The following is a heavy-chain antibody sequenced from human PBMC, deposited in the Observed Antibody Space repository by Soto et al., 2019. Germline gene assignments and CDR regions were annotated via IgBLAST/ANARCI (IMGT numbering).Heavy chain of an antibody. J-gene: IGHJ6*02. CDR1: GGSLSNYY. Sequence: SETLSLTCGVDGGSLSNYYWSWNRQSTGKELEWIGEISHSGVTNHNPSLKSRVTISVDTAKSRFSLKVRSLTGADTAVYYCARGPIGTTRLIYYYYGMGVWGQGTTVTVSS. D-gene: IGHD1-1*01. V-gene: IGHV4-34*01. CDR3: ARGPIGTTRLIYYYYGMGV. CDR2: ISHSGVT.